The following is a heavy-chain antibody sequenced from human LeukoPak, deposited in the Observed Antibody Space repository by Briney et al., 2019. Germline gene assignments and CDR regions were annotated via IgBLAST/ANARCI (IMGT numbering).Heavy chain of an antibody. D-gene: IGHD6-6*01. J-gene: IGHJ4*02. V-gene: IGHV3-30*01. Sequence: GGSLRLSCAASGFTFSSYAMHWVRQAPGKGLEWVAVISYDGSNKYYADSVKGRFTISRDNSKNTLYLQMNSLRAEDTAVYYCASLYSSSSGFDYWGQGTLVTVSS. CDR3: ASLYSSSSGFDY. CDR2: ISYDGSNK. CDR1: GFTFSSYA.